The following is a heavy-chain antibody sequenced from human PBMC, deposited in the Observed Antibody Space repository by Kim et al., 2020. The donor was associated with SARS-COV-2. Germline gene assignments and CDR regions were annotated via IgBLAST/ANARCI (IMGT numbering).Heavy chain of an antibody. V-gene: IGHV3-74*01. D-gene: IGHD3-10*01. CDR2: ISSDGSIT. Sequence: GGSLRLSCAVSRFTFNNYWINWVRHAPGKGLVRVSRISSDGSITNYADSVKGRFTMSRDNAENTLYLQMNSLRAEDTAVYYCARGFIRDGFDVWGQGTTVTVSS. CDR3: ARGFIRDGFDV. J-gene: IGHJ6*02. CDR1: RFTFNNYW.